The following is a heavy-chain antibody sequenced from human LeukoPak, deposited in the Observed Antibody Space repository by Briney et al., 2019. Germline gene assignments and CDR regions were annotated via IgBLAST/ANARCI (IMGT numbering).Heavy chain of an antibody. CDR1: GGSFSGYY. J-gene: IGHJ5*02. Sequence: NASETLSLTCAVYGGSFSGYYWGWIRQPPGKGLEWIGSIYYSGSTYYNPSLKSRVTISVDTSKNQFSLKLSSVTAADTAVYYCARHTYDFWSGYNSINWFDPWGQGTLVTVSS. CDR3: ARHTYDFWSGYNSINWFDP. V-gene: IGHV4-39*01. D-gene: IGHD3-3*01. CDR2: IYYSGST.